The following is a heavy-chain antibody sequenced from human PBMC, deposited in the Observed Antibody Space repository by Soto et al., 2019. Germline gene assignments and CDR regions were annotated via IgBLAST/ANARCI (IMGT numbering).Heavy chain of an antibody. V-gene: IGHV3-23*01. D-gene: IGHD2-15*01. CDR2: VSASGSII. Sequence: EVQVLESGGGLVQPGGSLRLSCAASGFTFSSYDMNWVRQAPGKGLEWVSGVSASGSIISYADSAKGRFTISRDNAKNMVFLKMTGLRAEDTAVYFCAKGVCGGGRCYRGFDYWGQGPLVTVSS. CDR3: AKGVCGGGRCYRGFDY. CDR1: GFTFSSYD. J-gene: IGHJ4*02.